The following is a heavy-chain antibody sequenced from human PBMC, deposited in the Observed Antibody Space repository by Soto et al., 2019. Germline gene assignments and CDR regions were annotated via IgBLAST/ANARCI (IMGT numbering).Heavy chain of an antibody. D-gene: IGHD3-22*01. CDR3: ARDPPYFYDSTRYFYYGLDV. V-gene: IGHV3-48*02. CDR1: GFPFNTFS. CDR2: ISISGITI. Sequence: EVQLVESGGGRVQRGGSWRLSCAAPGFPFNTFSMNWFRQAPGKGLDGILYISISGITILYENSVKGRFTVSRDNGKNSLYQQMNGLRDEDTAVYYCARDPPYFYDSTRYFYYGLDVWGQGTTVTVSS. J-gene: IGHJ6*02.